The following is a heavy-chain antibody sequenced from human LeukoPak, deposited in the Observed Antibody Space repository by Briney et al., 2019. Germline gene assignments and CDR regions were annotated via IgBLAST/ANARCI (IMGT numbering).Heavy chain of an antibody. CDR1: GYTFTNYY. D-gene: IGHD3-10*01. Sequence: ASVKVSCKASGYTFTNYYMVWVRQAPGQGLEWMGWINPNSGGTNYAQKFQGRVTMTRDTSISTAYMELSRLRSDDTAVYYCARGYYYGSGSYRYYYYYMDVWGKGTTVTVSS. V-gene: IGHV1-2*02. CDR2: INPNSGGT. CDR3: ARGYYYGSGSYRYYYYYMDV. J-gene: IGHJ6*03.